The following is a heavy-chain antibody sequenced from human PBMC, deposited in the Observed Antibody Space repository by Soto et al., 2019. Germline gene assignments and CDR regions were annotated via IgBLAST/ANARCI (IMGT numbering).Heavy chain of an antibody. CDR3: AKKLGPSAFDL. D-gene: IGHD1-26*01. J-gene: IGHJ2*01. CDR2: IIPVLDLS. Sequence: QVQLVQSGAEVKKPGSSVKVSCKASGGTFTDYTITWVQQAPGQGLEWMGRIIPVLDLSNYAQKFQGRVTITADKSTTTSYMELSGLTSEDTAVYYCAKKLGPSAFDLWGRGTLVTVSS. CDR1: GGTFTDYT. V-gene: IGHV1-69*02.